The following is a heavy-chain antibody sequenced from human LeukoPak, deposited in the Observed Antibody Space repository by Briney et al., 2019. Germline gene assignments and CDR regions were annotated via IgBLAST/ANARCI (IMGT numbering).Heavy chain of an antibody. CDR2: INPNSGGT. J-gene: IGHJ4*02. CDR1: GYTFTGYY. D-gene: IGHD6-6*01. CDR3: ARSSSIAARGY. Sequence: GASVKVSCKASGYTFTGYYMHWVRQAPGQGLEWMGWINPNSGGTNYAQKFQGRVTMTRDTSISTAYMELRSLRSDDTAVYYCARSSSIAARGYWGQGTLVTVSS. V-gene: IGHV1-2*02.